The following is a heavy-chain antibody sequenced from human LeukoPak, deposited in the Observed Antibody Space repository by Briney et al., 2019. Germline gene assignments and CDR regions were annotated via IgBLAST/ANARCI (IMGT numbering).Heavy chain of an antibody. V-gene: IGHV3-23*01. CDR3: AKGSYYDSSGSFYFDY. D-gene: IGHD3-22*01. CDR1: GFTVSSYA. Sequence: GGSLRLSCAGSGFTVSSYAMSWVRQAQGKGREWVSGISGGGDNTYYADSVKGRFTISRDNSKNTLYVQVNSLGTEDTAAYYCAKGSYYDSSGSFYFDYWGQGTLVTVSS. J-gene: IGHJ4*02. CDR2: ISGGGDNT.